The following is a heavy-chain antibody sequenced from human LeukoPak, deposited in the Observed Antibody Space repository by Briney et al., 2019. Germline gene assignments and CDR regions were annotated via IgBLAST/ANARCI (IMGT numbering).Heavy chain of an antibody. CDR2: IYYSGST. CDR1: GGSISSYY. Sequence: SETLSLTCTVSGGSISSYYWSWIRQPPGKGLEWIGYIYYSGSTNYNPSLKSRVTISVDTSKNQFSLKLSSVTAADTAVYYCARVSGYDWESFFDYWGQGTLVTVSS. D-gene: IGHD5-12*01. CDR3: ARVSGYDWESFFDY. V-gene: IGHV4-59*01. J-gene: IGHJ4*02.